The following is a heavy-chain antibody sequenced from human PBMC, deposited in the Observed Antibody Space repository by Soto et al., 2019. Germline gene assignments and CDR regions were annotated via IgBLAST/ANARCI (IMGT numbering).Heavy chain of an antibody. J-gene: IGHJ4*02. CDR3: ARDYASRIGGSGNGFDY. Sequence: QVQLQESGPGLVKPSETLSLTCTVSGGSVSSGSYYWSWIRQPPGKGLEWIGYIYYSGITDYNPALQSRVTISVDTSKNQCSLKLSSVTAAATAVYYCARDYASRIGGSGNGFDYWGQGTLVTVSS. CDR1: GGSVSSGSYY. V-gene: IGHV4-61*01. CDR2: IYYSGIT. D-gene: IGHD1-26*01.